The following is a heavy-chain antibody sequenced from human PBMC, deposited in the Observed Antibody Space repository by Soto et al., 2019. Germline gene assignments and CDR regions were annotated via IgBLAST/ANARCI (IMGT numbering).Heavy chain of an antibody. CDR2: IYYSGST. V-gene: IGHV4-59*01. Sequence: SETLSLTCTVSGGSISSYYWSWIRQPPGKGLEWIGYIYYSGSTNYNPSLKSRVTISVDTSKNQFSLKLSSVTAADTAVYYCARAGRDAFDIWGQGTMVTVSS. CDR3: ARAGRDAFDI. CDR1: GGSISSYY. J-gene: IGHJ3*02.